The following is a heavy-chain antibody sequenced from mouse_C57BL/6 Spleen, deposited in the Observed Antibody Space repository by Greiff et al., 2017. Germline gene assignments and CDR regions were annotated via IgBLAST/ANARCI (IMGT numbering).Heavy chain of an antibody. CDR2: IYPGSGST. V-gene: IGHV1-55*01. CDR1: GYTFTSYW. Sequence: QVHVKQPGAELVKPGASVKMSCKASGYTFTSYWITWVKQRPGQGLEWIGDIYPGSGSTNYNEKFKSKATLTVDTSSSTAYMQLSSLTSEDSAVNYCARQDYSNYVFAYWGQGTLVTVSA. CDR3: ARQDYSNYVFAY. J-gene: IGHJ3*01. D-gene: IGHD2-5*01.